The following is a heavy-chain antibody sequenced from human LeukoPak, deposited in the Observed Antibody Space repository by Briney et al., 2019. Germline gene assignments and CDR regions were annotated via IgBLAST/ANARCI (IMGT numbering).Heavy chain of an antibody. CDR2: IYHSGST. J-gene: IGHJ6*02. Sequence: SETLSLTCAVSGGSISSSNWWSWVRQPPGKGLEWIGEIYHSGSTNYNPSLKSRVTMSIDTSKKQFSLKLSSVTAADTAVYYCARDGSIRGYYYGMDVWGQGTTVTVSS. CDR1: GGSISSSNW. V-gene: IGHV4-4*02. CDR3: ARDGSIRGYYYGMDV. D-gene: IGHD1-26*01.